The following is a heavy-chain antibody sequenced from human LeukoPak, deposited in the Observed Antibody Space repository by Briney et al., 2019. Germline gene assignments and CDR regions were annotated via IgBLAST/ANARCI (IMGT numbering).Heavy chain of an antibody. CDR3: ARQAPCSSISCPLDY. D-gene: IGHD2-2*01. CDR1: GYTFTTYG. V-gene: IGHV1-18*01. J-gene: IGHJ4*02. CDR2: ITGYNGAT. Sequence: ASVKVSCKPSGYTFTTYGISWVRQAPGQGLEWMGWITGYNGATNYAQKFQGRVTLTTDTSTSAAYMELRSLRSDDTAVYYCARQAPCSSISCPLDYWGQGTLVTVSS.